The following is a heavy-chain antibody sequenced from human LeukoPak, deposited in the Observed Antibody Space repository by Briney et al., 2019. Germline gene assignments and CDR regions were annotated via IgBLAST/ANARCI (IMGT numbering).Heavy chain of an antibody. V-gene: IGHV4-39*02. Sequence: SETLSLTCSVSGGSISLSYYYWGWIRQPPGKALEWIGSVYYSGTTSYNPSLKSRVTISVDMSKNHFSLRLSSVTAADTAVYYCARGIPGVGAFDYWGQGTLVTVSS. J-gene: IGHJ4*02. CDR3: ARGIPGVGAFDY. CDR2: VYYSGTT. D-gene: IGHD1-26*01. CDR1: GGSISLSYYY.